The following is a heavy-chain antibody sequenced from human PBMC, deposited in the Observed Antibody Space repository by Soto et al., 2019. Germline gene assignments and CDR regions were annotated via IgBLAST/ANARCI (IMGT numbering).Heavy chain of an antibody. CDR2: IYPGDSDT. V-gene: IGHV5-51*01. D-gene: IGHD6-13*01. Sequence: GESLKISCKGSGYSFTSYWIGWVRQMPGKGLEWMGIIYPGDSDTRYSPSFQGQVTISADKSISTAHLQWSSLKASDTATYYCARVIEFGIGAAGPQEIAGSFDYWGQGTLVSVS. J-gene: IGHJ4*02. CDR3: ARVIEFGIGAAGPQEIAGSFDY. CDR1: GYSFTSYW.